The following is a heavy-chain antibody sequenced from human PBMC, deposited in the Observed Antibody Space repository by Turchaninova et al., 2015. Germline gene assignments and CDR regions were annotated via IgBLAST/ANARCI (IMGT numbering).Heavy chain of an antibody. V-gene: IGHV4-39*01. D-gene: IGHD3-22*01. J-gene: IGHJ5*02. Sequence: QLQLQESXXGLVXPSATXSPTXTVSXXXISSRSYHLGWIRPPPGKGRECIWSIYYSGSTYYNPSLKSRVTISVDTSKNQFSLKLSSVTAADTAVYYCARHGADSSGYFYDWFDPWGQGTLVTVSS. CDR3: ARHGADSSGYFYDWFDP. CDR1: XXXISSRSYH. CDR2: IYYSGST.